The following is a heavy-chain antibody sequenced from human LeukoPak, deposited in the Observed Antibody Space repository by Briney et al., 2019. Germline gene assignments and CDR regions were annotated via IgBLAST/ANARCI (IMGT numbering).Heavy chain of an antibody. CDR1: GYSISSGYY. CDR2: IYHSGST. J-gene: IGHJ2*01. CDR3: ATMYTMIVVVENWYFDL. D-gene: IGHD3-22*01. Sequence: SETLSLTCTVSGYSISSGYYWGWIRQPPGKGLEWIGSIYHSGSTYYNPSLKSRVTISVDTSKNQFSLKLSSVTAADTAVYYCATMYTMIVVVENWYFDLWGRGTLVTVSS. V-gene: IGHV4-38-2*02.